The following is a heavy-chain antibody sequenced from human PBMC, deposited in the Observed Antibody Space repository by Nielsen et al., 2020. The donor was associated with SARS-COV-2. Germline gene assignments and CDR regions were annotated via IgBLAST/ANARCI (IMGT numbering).Heavy chain of an antibody. CDR2: IRSNAYGGTT. V-gene: IGHV3-49*03. D-gene: IGHD2-21*01. CDR3: ARGSQLGWNFYFDY. J-gene: IGHJ4*02. Sequence: GGSLRLSCTASGFTFGDYAMNWFRQAPGKGLEWVGFIRSNAYGGTTDYAASVKGGFIISRDDSKSSVDLQMNSLRTEDTSVYYCARGSQLGWNFYFDYWGQGIQVTVSS. CDR1: GFTFGDYA.